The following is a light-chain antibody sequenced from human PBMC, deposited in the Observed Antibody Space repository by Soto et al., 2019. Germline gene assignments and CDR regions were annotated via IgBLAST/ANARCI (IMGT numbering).Light chain of an antibody. Sequence: EMVMTQSPATLSVSPGERATLSCRASQTIGSNLAWYQQKPGQAPRLLIYGASTRVTGISARFSGSGSGTEFTLTISSLQSQDLPVYYCRQYNNSPPLTFGGGTKVEIK. J-gene: IGKJ4*01. CDR1: QTIGSN. V-gene: IGKV3-15*01. CDR2: GAS. CDR3: RQYNNSPPLT.